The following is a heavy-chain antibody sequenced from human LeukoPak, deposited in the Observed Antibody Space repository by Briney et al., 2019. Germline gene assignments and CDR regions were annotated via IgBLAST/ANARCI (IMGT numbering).Heavy chain of an antibody. Sequence: PGRSLRLSCAASGFTFSSYGMHWVRQAPGKGLEWEAVISYDGSNKYYADSVKGRFTISRDNSKNTLYLQMNSLRAEDTAVYYCHVAAAGTAFDYWGQGTLVTVSS. CDR1: GFTFSSYG. D-gene: IGHD6-13*01. J-gene: IGHJ4*02. CDR3: HVAAAGTAFDY. CDR2: ISYDGSNK. V-gene: IGHV3-30*03.